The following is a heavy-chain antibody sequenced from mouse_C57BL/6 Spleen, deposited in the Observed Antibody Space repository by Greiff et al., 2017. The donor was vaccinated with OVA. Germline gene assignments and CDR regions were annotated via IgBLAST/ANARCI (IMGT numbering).Heavy chain of an antibody. CDR1: GYTFTSYW. D-gene: IGHD1-1*01. CDR3: ARSGTTVVAPDY. J-gene: IGHJ2*01. Sequence: VQLQQPGAELVKPGASVKLSCKASGYTFTSYWMQWVKQRPGQGLEWIGEIDPSDSYTNYNQKFKGKATLTVDTSSSTAYMQLSSLTSEDSAVYYCARSGTTVVAPDYWGQGTTLTVSS. CDR2: IDPSDSYT. V-gene: IGHV1-50*01.